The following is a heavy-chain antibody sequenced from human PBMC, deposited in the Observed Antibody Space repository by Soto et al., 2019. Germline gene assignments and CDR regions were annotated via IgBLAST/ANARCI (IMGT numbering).Heavy chain of an antibody. CDR2: ISWNSGSI. CDR3: AKDMWGLFWSGYFDY. CDR1: GFTFDDYA. D-gene: IGHD3-3*01. V-gene: IGHV3-9*01. Sequence: GGSLRLSCAASGFTFDDYAMHWVRQAPGKGLEWVSGISWNSGSIGYADSVKGRFTISRDNAKNSLYLQMNSLRAEDTALYYCAKDMWGLFWSGYFDYWGQGTLVTVSS. J-gene: IGHJ4*02.